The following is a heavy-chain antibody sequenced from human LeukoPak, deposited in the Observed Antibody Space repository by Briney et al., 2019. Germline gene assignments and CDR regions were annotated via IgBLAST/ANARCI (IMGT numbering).Heavy chain of an antibody. CDR3: ARGSLRFLEWSADY. CDR2: ISADNGNT. V-gene: IGHV1-18*01. CDR1: GCTFTTYG. D-gene: IGHD3-3*01. J-gene: IGHJ4*02. Sequence: ASVKVSCKASGCTFTTYGISWVRQAPGQGLEWMGWISADNGNTNYAQKFQGIIIMTTDTSTSTAFMEMKSLKSDDTAVYYCARGSLRFLEWSADYWGQGTLVTVSS.